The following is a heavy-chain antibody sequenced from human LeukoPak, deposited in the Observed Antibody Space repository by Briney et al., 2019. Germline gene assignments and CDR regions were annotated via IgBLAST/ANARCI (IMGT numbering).Heavy chain of an antibody. J-gene: IGHJ4*02. Sequence: ASVKVSCKASGYTFTSYGISWVRQAPGQGLEWMGWISSYNGNTNYAQKLQGRVTMTTDRSTTTVYLELRSLRSDDTAVYYCARTGELWFGEAPLYFDSWGQGTLVTASP. CDR1: GYTFTSYG. CDR3: ARTGELWFGEAPLYFDS. V-gene: IGHV1-18*01. D-gene: IGHD3-10*01. CDR2: ISSYNGNT.